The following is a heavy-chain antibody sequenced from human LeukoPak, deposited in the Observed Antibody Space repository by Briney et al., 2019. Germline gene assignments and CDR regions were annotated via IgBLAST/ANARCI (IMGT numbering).Heavy chain of an antibody. J-gene: IGHJ4*02. CDR2: IKSKTHGGTT. V-gene: IGHV3-15*01. Sequence: LGGSLRLSCAASGFSFKNVWMSWVRQAPGKGLEWVGRIKSKTHGGTTDYAAAVKGRFTISRDDSKSTLDLQMNSLKTEDTALYYCTTWNYDILTGYSIWGQGTLVTVSS. CDR1: GFSFKNVW. D-gene: IGHD3-9*01. CDR3: TTWNYDILTGYSI.